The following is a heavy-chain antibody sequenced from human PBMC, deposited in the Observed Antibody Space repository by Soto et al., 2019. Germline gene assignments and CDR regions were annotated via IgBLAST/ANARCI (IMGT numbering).Heavy chain of an antibody. CDR3: ARLVAVGAPYYFDY. D-gene: IGHD1-26*01. J-gene: IGHJ4*02. CDR2: ISAYNGNT. V-gene: IGHV1-18*04. Sequence: APVKVSCKASGYTFTSYGISWVRQAPGQGLEWMGWISAYNGNTNYAQKLQGRVTMSTDTSTSTAYMELRSLRSDDTAVYYCARLVAVGAPYYFDYWGQGTRVTVSS. CDR1: GYTFTSYG.